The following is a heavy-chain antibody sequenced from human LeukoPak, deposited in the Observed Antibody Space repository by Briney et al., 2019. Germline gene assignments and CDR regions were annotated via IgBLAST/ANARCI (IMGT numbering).Heavy chain of an antibody. Sequence: GGSLRLSCAASGFTFSTSTMHWVRQAPGKGLEWVAVISYDGSNKFYADSVKGRFAISRDNSKNTLYLQMNSLRGYDSAVYYCARPLSNGYFHDSGGYYPYAMDVWGQGTTVTISS. J-gene: IGHJ6*02. CDR1: GFTFSTST. CDR3: ARPLSNGYFHDSGGYYPYAMDV. D-gene: IGHD3-22*01. CDR2: ISYDGSNK. V-gene: IGHV3-30*09.